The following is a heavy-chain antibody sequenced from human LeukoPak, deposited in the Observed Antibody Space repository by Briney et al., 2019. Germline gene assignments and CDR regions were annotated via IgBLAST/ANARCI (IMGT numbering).Heavy chain of an antibody. CDR2: IYPGDSDT. D-gene: IGHD6-6*01. Sequence: GESLKISCKGSGYSFTSYWFGWVRQMPGKGLEWMGIIYPGDSDTRYSPSFQGQVTISADKSISTAYLQWSSLKASDTAMYYCASYSSSSQDAFDIWGQGTMVTVSS. CDR1: GYSFTSYW. V-gene: IGHV5-51*01. CDR3: ASYSSSSQDAFDI. J-gene: IGHJ3*02.